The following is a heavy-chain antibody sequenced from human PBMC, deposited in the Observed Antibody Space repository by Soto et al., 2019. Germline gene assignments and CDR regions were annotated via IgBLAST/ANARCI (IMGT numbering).Heavy chain of an antibody. D-gene: IGHD2-21*01. J-gene: IGHJ6*02. CDR3: ARHLFSGV. V-gene: IGHV4-59*08. CDR2: FSYSGST. CDR1: GDSISTYY. Sequence: QVQLQESGPGLVKPSETLSLTCSVSGDSISTYYWNWIRQPPGKGLEWIGYFSYSGSTNYNPSLTSLLTISADTSKNQFFLKLSSVTAADTAVYYFARHLFSGVWGQGTTVTVSS.